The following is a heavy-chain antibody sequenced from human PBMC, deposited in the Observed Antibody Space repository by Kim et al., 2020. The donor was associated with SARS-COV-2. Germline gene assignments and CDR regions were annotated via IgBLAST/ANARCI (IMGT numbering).Heavy chain of an antibody. J-gene: IGHJ6*02. D-gene: IGHD3-10*01. V-gene: IGHV3-21*01. CDR1: GFTFSSYS. CDR2: ISSSSSYI. CDR3: ARDFYYGSGRFDYYYYGMDV. Sequence: GGSLRLSCAASGFTFSSYSMNWVRQAPGKGLEWVSSISSSSSYIYYADSVKGRFTISRDNAKNSLYLQMNSLRAEDTAVYYCARDFYYGSGRFDYYYYGMDVWGQGTTVTVSS.